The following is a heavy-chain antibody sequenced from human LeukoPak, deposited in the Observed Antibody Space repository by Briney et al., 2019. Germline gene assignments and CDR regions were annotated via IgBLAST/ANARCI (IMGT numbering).Heavy chain of an antibody. D-gene: IGHD6-13*01. J-gene: IGHJ5*02. Sequence: ASVRVSCKASGYTFTGYYMHWVRQAPAQGLELMGWINPNSGGTNYAQKFQGRVTMTRDTSTSTVYMELSSLRSEDTAVYYCARGGESSSWYKDWFDPWGQGTLVTVSS. CDR1: GYTFTGYY. CDR2: INPNSGGT. V-gene: IGHV1-2*02. CDR3: ARGGESSSWYKDWFDP.